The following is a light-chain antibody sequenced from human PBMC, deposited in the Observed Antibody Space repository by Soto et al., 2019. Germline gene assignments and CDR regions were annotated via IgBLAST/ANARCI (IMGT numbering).Light chain of an antibody. CDR1: SSDVGSYNL. V-gene: IGLV2-23*01. J-gene: IGLJ3*02. CDR2: EGS. Sequence: QSALTQPASVSGSPGQSITISCTGTSSDVGSYNLVSWYQQHPGKAPKLMIYEGSKRPSGVSNRFSGSKSGNTASLTISGPQAEDEADYYCCSYAGSSTSVFGGGPSSPS. CDR3: CSYAGSSTSV.